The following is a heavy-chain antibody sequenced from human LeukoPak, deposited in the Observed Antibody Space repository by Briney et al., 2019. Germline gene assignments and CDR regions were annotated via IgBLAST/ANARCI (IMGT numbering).Heavy chain of an antibody. D-gene: IGHD3-10*01. V-gene: IGHV3-66*01. Sequence: GGSLRLSCEASGFNVGDKYMSWVRQAPGKGLEWVAVLYSGGTTSYADSVKGRFTISRDNSKNTLYLQLSSLRAEDTAMFYCARGGVDYYGSGTYYLMYYFDYWGQGALVTVSS. J-gene: IGHJ4*02. CDR3: ARGGVDYYGSGTYYLMYYFDY. CDR2: LYSGGTT. CDR1: GFNVGDKY.